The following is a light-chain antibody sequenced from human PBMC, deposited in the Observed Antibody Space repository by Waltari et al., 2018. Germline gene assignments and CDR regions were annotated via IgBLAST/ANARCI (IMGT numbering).Light chain of an antibody. CDR2: WAS. CDR1: QSVLYSSNNKNY. V-gene: IGKV4-1*01. J-gene: IGKJ4*01. CDR3: QQYYRTPLT. Sequence: DIVMTQSPESLAVSLGERPTINFKSSQSVLYSSNNKNYLAWYQQKPGQPPKLLIYWASTRESGVPDRFSGSGSGTYFTLIISSLQAEDVAVYYCQQYYRTPLTFGGGTKVEIK.